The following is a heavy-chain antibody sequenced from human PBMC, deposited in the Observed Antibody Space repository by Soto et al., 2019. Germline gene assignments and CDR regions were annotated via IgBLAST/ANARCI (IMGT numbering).Heavy chain of an antibody. CDR1: GFTVSSNY. CDR3: ARVGGYCSGGSCYPDAFAI. J-gene: IGHJ3*02. D-gene: IGHD2-15*01. CDR2: IYSGGST. Sequence: EVPLVESGGGLIQPGGSLRLSCAASGFTVSSNYMSWVRQAPGKGLEWVSVIYSGGSTYYADSVKGRFTISRDNSKNTLYLQMNSRRAEDTAVYYCARVGGYCSGGSCYPDAFAIWGQGTMVTVSS. V-gene: IGHV3-53*01.